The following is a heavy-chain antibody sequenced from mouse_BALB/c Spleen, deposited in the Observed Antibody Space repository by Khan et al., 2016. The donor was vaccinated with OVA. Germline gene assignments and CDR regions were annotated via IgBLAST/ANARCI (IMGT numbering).Heavy chain of an antibody. CDR2: ISYSGNT. V-gene: IGHV3-2*02. CDR1: GYSITSDYA. D-gene: IGHD3-3*01. Sequence: EVKLLESGPGLVKPSQSLSLTCTVTGYSITSDYAWNWIRQFPGNKLEWMGFISYSGNTKYNPSLKSRFSISRDTSKNQFFLQVNSVTAEDTATYYCARVYGGDIDYWGQGTSLTVSS. CDR3: ARVYGGDIDY. J-gene: IGHJ2*02.